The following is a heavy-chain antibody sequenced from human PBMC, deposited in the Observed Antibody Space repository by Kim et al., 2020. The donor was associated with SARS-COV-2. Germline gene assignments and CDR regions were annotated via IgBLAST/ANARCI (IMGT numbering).Heavy chain of an antibody. D-gene: IGHD3-22*01. Sequence: SETLSLTCTVSGGSISSGGYYWSWIRQHPGKGLEWIGYIYYSGSTYYNPSLKSRVTISVDTSKNQFSLKLSSVTAADTAVYYCARDYYDSSGEYYYYGMDVWGQGTTVTVSS. CDR3: ARDYYDSSGEYYYYGMDV. CDR1: GGSISSGGYY. CDR2: IYYSGST. J-gene: IGHJ6*02. V-gene: IGHV4-31*03.